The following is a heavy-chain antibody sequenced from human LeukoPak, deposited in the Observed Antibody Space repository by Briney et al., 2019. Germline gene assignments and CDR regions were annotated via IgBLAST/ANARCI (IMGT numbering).Heavy chain of an antibody. CDR2: IGTAGDT. V-gene: IGHV3-13*01. CDR1: GFTFSSYD. D-gene: IGHD3-10*01. J-gene: IGHJ5*02. Sequence: GGSLRLSCAASGFTFSSYDMHWVRQATGKGLEWVSAIGTAGDTYYPGSVKGRFTISRENAKNSLYLQMNSLRAEDTAVYYYARAIGTMVRGTIWFDPWGQGTLVTVSS. CDR3: ARAIGTMVRGTIWFDP.